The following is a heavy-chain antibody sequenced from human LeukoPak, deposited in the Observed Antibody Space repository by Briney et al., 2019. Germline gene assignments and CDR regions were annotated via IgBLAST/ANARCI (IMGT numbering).Heavy chain of an antibody. J-gene: IGHJ4*02. CDR2: IRRKANGGTT. CDR3: TSGLYYDSWSDLFDY. D-gene: IGHD3-3*01. CDR1: GFTFGDYA. Sequence: GGSLRLSCTASGFTFGDYAMSWVRQAPGKGPEWVGFIRRKANGGTTEYAASVRGRFTISRDDSKSIAYLQMNSLKTEDTAVYYCTSGLYYDSWSDLFDYWGQGTLVTVSS. V-gene: IGHV3-49*04.